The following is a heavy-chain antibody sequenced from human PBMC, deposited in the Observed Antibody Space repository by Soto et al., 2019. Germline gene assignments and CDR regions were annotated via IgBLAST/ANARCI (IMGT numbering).Heavy chain of an antibody. CDR2: ISYDGSNK. J-gene: IGHJ4*02. Sequence: GGSLRLSCAASGFTFSSYGMHWVRQAPGKGLEWVAVISYDGSNKYYADSVKGRFTISRDNSKNTLYLQMNSLRAEDTAVYYCAKAEAVAGISDYWGQGTLVTVSS. V-gene: IGHV3-30*18. D-gene: IGHD6-19*01. CDR3: AKAEAVAGISDY. CDR1: GFTFSSYG.